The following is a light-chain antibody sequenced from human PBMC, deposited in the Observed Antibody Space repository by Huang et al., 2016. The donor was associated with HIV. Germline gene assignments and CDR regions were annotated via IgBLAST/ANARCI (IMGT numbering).Light chain of an antibody. CDR3: QQYYSTPT. CDR2: WAS. V-gene: IGKV4-1*01. J-gene: IGKJ3*01. CDR1: QSVLYSSNNKNY. Sequence: DIVMTQSPDSLAVFLGERATINCKSSQSVLYSSNNKNYLAWYQQKPGQPPKRLIYWASTRESGVPDRFSGSGSGTDFTLTISSLQAEDVVVYYCQQYYSTPTFGPGTKVDIK.